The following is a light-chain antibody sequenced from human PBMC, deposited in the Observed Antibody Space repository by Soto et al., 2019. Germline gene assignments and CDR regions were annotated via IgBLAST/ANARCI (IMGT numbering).Light chain of an antibody. CDR2: GIS. CDR3: QQYNNWPPYP. J-gene: IGKJ2*01. CDR1: QSVSSN. V-gene: IGKV3D-15*01. Sequence: EIVMTQSPATLSVSPGERATLSCRASQSVSSNLAWYQQKPGQAPRLLIYGISTRATGIPARFSGSGSGTEFTLTISSLQSEDFAVYYCQQYNNWPPYPFGQGTKLEIK.